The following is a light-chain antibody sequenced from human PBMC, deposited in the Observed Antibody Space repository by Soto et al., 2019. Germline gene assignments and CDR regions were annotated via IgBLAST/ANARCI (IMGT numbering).Light chain of an antibody. J-gene: IGKJ1*01. CDR3: QQYGSSLWT. V-gene: IGKV3-20*01. CDR2: ATS. CDR1: QSVSSTY. Sequence: EIVLTQSPGTLSLSPGERASLSCRASQSVSSTYLAWYQQKPGQAPRLLIYATSTRATCIPDRFSGSGSGTDFTLTISRLEPEDFAVYYCQQYGSSLWTLGQGTKVEIK.